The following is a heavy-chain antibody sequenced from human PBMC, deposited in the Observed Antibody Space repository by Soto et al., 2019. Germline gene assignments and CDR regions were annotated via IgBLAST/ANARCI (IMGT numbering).Heavy chain of an antibody. V-gene: IGHV4-39*01. D-gene: IGHD1-26*01. CDR3: ARHGDTGSLRTWSEL. Sequence: SETLSLTCTVSGGSISSRNRYWGWLRQPPGRGLEWIGSTYESGSSDYNPSLKSRVTMSVDMSKNQFSLKINSVTAADTAMYLCARHGDTGSLRTWSELWGQGNLVIVSS. CDR1: GGSISSRNRY. J-gene: IGHJ5*02. CDR2: TYESGSS.